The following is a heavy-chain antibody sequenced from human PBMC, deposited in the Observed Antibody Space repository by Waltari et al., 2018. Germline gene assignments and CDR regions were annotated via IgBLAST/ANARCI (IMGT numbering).Heavy chain of an antibody. V-gene: IGHV5-51*01. CDR2: IYPRTSDT. Sequence: EVQLVQSGAEVKEPGESLKISCTTSGFSFNDYWIVWVRHIPGKGLEWMGIIYPRTSDTLYSPSFQGQVTISADRSIKTAYLQWSSLQASDTAIYYCAARKYLGDTIHYWGQGTLVTVSS. CDR3: AARKYLGDTIHY. CDR1: GFSFNDYW. J-gene: IGHJ4*01. D-gene: IGHD1-26*01.